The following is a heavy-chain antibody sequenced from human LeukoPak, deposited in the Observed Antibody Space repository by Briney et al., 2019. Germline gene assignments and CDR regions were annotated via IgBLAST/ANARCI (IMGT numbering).Heavy chain of an antibody. CDR3: ARDSKPYYYDSSGYYYGEVNDY. V-gene: IGHV7-4-1*02. Sequence: ASVKVSCTASGYTFTSYALNWVRQAPGQGLEWMGWINTNTGNPTYAQGFTGRFVFSLDTSVSTAYLQISSLKAEDTAVYYCARDSKPYYYDSSGYYYGEVNDYWGQGTLVTVSS. J-gene: IGHJ4*02. CDR1: GYTFTSYA. CDR2: INTNTGNP. D-gene: IGHD3-22*01.